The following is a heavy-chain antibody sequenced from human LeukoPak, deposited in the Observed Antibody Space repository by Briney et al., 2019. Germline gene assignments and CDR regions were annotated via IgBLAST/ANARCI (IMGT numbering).Heavy chain of an antibody. CDR2: IKLDGSEK. CDR3: AKELHSGSYYPAFDY. D-gene: IGHD1-26*01. Sequence: GGSLRLSCVASGFTFGKYWMSWVRQAPGKGLEWVANIKLDGSEKNYVDSVKGRFTISRDNSKNTLYLQMNSLRAEDTAVYYCAKELHSGSYYPAFDYWGQGTLVTVSS. CDR1: GFTFGKYW. V-gene: IGHV3-7*01. J-gene: IGHJ4*02.